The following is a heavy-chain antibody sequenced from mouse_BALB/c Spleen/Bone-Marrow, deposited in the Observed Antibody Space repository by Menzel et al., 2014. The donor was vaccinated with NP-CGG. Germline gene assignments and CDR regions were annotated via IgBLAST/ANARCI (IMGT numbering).Heavy chain of an antibody. V-gene: IGHV14-3*02. CDR2: IDPANGNT. CDR1: GFNIKDTY. Sequence: VQLQQSGAELVKPGASVKLSCTASGFNIKDTYMHWVKQRPEQGLEWIGRIDPANGNTKYDPNFQGKATITADTSSNTAYLQRRSPASEDAAVYWSAFYYYGSSLLDYWGQGTLVTVSA. J-gene: IGHJ3*01. D-gene: IGHD1-1*01. CDR3: AFYYYGSSLLDY.